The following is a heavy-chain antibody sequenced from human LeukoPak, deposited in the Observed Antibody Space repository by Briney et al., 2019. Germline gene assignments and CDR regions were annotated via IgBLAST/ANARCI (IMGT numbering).Heavy chain of an antibody. CDR3: ARGRGYGAYDWNDY. J-gene: IGHJ4*02. Sequence: PGKSLRLSCAASGFTFSSYGMHWVRQAPGKGLEWVAVIHSGGATYYADSVKGRFTISRDNSKNTLYLQMNTLRAEDTAVYYCARGRGYGAYDWNDYWGQGTLVTVSS. D-gene: IGHD5-12*01. CDR1: GFTFSSYG. V-gene: IGHV3-53*01. CDR2: IHSGGAT.